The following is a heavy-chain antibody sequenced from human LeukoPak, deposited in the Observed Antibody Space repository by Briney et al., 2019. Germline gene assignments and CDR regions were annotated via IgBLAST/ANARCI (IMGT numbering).Heavy chain of an antibody. D-gene: IGHD4-17*01. CDR2: INPSSAGT. V-gene: IGHV1-46*01. Sequence: ASVKVSCKASGYTFTSYYIHWVRQAPGQGLEWMGIINPSSAGTTYTQTFQGRVTMTRDTSTSTVYMELSSLRSEDTAVYYCAADGSYGELDYWGQGTLVTVSS. J-gene: IGHJ4*02. CDR3: AADGSYGELDY. CDR1: GYTFTSYY.